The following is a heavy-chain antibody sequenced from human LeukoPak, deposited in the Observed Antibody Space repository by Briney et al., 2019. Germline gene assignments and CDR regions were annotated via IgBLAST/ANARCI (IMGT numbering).Heavy chain of an antibody. V-gene: IGHV4-31*03. J-gene: IGHJ6*02. CDR2: IYYSGST. CDR3: ARFSSSRYYYYYYGMDV. CDR1: GGSISSGGYY. D-gene: IGHD6-13*01. Sequence: SQTLSLTCTVSGGSISSGGYYWSWIRQHPGKGLEWIGYIYYSGSTYYNPSLKSRVTISVDTSKNQFSLKLSSVTAADTAVYYCARFSSSRYYYYYYGMDVWGQGTTVTVSS.